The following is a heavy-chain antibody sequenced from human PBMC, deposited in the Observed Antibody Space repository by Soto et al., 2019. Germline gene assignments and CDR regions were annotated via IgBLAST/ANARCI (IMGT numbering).Heavy chain of an antibody. D-gene: IGHD2-21*02. CDR1: GFTFSHYT. J-gene: IGHJ4*02. V-gene: IGHV3-23*01. Sequence: GGSLRLSCVASGFTFSHYTLNWVRRAPGKGLEWVSTISDRPTGHTHYAESVRGRFTISRDDSRDTVFLQMDSLRAEDTAVYYCTTRMTAHFDYWGQGVLVTVS. CDR3: TTRMTAHFDY. CDR2: ISDRPTGHT.